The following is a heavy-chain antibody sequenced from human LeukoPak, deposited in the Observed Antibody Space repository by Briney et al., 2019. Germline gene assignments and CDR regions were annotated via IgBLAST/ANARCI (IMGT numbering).Heavy chain of an antibody. CDR2: IIPILGIA. Sequence: SVKVSCKASGGTFSSYAISWVRQAPGQGLEWVGRIIPILGIANYAQKFQGRVTITADKSTSTAYMELSSLRSEDTAVYYCASRYDSSGYPARDTDNWGQGTLVTVSS. V-gene: IGHV1-69*04. J-gene: IGHJ4*02. CDR1: GGTFSSYA. CDR3: ASRYDSSGYPARDTDN. D-gene: IGHD3-22*01.